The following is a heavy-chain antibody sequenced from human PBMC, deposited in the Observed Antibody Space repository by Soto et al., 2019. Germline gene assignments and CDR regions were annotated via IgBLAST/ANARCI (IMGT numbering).Heavy chain of an antibody. D-gene: IGHD3-16*01. CDR3: ARMGDVPYYYYGLDV. CDR1: GYTFTSYG. J-gene: IGHJ6*02. CDR2: ISGYNGNT. V-gene: IGHV1-18*01. Sequence: QVQLVQSGGEVTKPGTSVKVSCKASGYTFTSYGISWVRQAPGQGLEWMGWISGYNGNTNYAQKFQGRVTMTTDTPTTTAYMEVRSLSSDDTAVYYCARMGDVPYYYYGLDVWGPGTTVTVSS.